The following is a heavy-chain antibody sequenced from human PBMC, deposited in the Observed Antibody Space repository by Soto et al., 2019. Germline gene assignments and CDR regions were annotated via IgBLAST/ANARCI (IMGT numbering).Heavy chain of an antibody. D-gene: IGHD1-1*01. Sequence: QVQLQQSGPGLVKPSETLSLTCSVSSGPSSSHNWGWIRQPPGRGLEWIGYVYSNGGTSYNPSLKSRVTISADTSTNPISLTLTSVTAAHTAVYYCVRQGIGNLHGLVDVWGKGTTVRVSS. CDR2: VYSNGGT. V-gene: IGHV4-59*08. J-gene: IGHJ6*04. CDR1: SGPSSSHN. CDR3: VRQGIGNLHGLVDV.